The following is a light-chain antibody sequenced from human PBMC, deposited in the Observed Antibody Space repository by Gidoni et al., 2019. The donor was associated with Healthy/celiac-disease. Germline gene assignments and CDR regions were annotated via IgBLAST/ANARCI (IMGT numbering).Light chain of an antibody. J-gene: IGKJ1*01. CDR2: AAS. V-gene: IGKV1-8*01. CDR1: QGISSY. CDR3: QQYYSYPGT. Sequence: AIRMTQSPSSFSASTGDRVTITCRASQGISSYLAWYQQQPGNAPKLLIYAASTLQIGVPSRFSGSGSGTDFTLTISCLQSEDFATYYCQQYYSYPGTFGQGTKVEIK.